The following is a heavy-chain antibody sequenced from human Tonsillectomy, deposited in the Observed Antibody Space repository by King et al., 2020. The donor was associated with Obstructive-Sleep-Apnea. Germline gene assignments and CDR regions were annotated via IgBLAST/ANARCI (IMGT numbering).Heavy chain of an antibody. CDR1: GFTFSSYG. V-gene: IGHV3-33*06. Sequence: QVQLVESGGGVVQPGRSLRLSCAASGFTFSSYGMHWVRQAPGKGLEWVAVIWYDGNNKYYADSVKGRFTISRDSSKNTLYLQMNSLRAEDTAVYYCAKEWPHNAFDIWGQGTMVTVSS. D-gene: IGHD5-12*01. J-gene: IGHJ3*02. CDR2: IWYDGNNK. CDR3: AKEWPHNAFDI.